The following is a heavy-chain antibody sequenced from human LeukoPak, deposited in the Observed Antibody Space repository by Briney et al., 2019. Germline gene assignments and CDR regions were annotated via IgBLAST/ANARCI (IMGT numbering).Heavy chain of an antibody. D-gene: IGHD6-6*01. J-gene: IGHJ4*02. CDR1: GFTFSSYS. Sequence: GGSLRLSCAASGFTFSSYSMNWVRQAPGKGLEWVSYISGSSSTIYYADSVKGRFTISRDNAEKSLYLQMNSLRAEDTAVYYCARDVSSLGYWGQGTLVTVSS. V-gene: IGHV3-48*01. CDR2: ISGSSSTI. CDR3: ARDVSSLGY.